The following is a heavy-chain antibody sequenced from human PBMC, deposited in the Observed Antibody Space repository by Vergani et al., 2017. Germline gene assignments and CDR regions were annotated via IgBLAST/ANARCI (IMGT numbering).Heavy chain of an antibody. CDR2: INPNSGGT. J-gene: IGHJ6*03. V-gene: IGHV1-2*02. CDR1: GYTFTGYY. CDR3: ARAGKAISGSYYDYYYYMDV. Sequence: QVQLVQSGAEVQKPGASVKVSCKASGYTFTGYYMHWVRQAPGQGLEWMGWINPNSGGTNYAQKFQGRVTMTRDTSISTAYMELSRLRSDDTAVYYCARAGKAISGSYYDYYYYMDVWGKGTTVTVSS. D-gene: IGHD3-10*01.